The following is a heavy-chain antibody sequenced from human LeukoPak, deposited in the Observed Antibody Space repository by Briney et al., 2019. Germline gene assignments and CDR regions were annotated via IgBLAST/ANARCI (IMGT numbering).Heavy chain of an antibody. J-gene: IGHJ4*02. CDR3: ARLPLLDHSGYYSI. CDR1: GDSVSSGSYY. V-gene: IGHV4-39*01. D-gene: IGHD3-22*01. Sequence: SETLSLTCTVSGDSVSSGSYYWGWIRQPPRKGLEWIGNMMYSGNTYHNPSLKSRVFMSVDRSKNQFSLELNSVTAADTAVYYCARLPLLDHSGYYSIWGQGTLVTVSS. CDR2: MMYSGNT.